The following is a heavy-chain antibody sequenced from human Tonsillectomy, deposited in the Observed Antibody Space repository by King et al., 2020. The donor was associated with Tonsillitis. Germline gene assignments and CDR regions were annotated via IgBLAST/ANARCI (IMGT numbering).Heavy chain of an antibody. CDR1: GFTPSSYG. V-gene: IGHV3-33*08. Sequence: VQLVESGGGVVQPGRSLRLSCAASGFTPSSYGMHWVRQAPGKGLEWVAVIGYDGINKYYADSVKGRFTISRDNSKNTLYLQMNSLRAEDTAVYYCARNYYDSNYFDYWGQGTLVTVSS. J-gene: IGHJ4*02. D-gene: IGHD3-22*01. CDR3: ARNYYDSNYFDY. CDR2: IGYDGINK.